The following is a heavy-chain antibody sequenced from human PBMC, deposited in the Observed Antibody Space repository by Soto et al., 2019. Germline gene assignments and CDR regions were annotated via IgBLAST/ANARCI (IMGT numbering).Heavy chain of an antibody. CDR2: ISSSGNTI. Sequence: QVQLVESGGGLVRPGESLRLSCAASEFTFSDYYMSWIRQAPGKGLEWVSYISSSGNTIYYADSVKGRFTISRDNAKNSLYLQMNSLRAEDTAVYYCARRYSGGRAIDICGQGTMVTVSS. CDR1: EFTFSDYY. J-gene: IGHJ3*02. D-gene: IGHD5-12*01. CDR3: ARRYSGGRAIDI. V-gene: IGHV3-11*01.